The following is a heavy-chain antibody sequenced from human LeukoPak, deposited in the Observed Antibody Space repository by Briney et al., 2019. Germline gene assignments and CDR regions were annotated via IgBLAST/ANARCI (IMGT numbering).Heavy chain of an antibody. V-gene: IGHV6-1*01. CDR3: ARGDYDSHSHWYFDL. Sequence: SQTLSLTCAISGGSVSSNSAAWNWIRQSPSRGLEWLGRTYYRSRWNTDYAVSVKSRITINPDTSKNQFSLQLNSVTPEDTAVYYCARGDYDSHSHWYFDLWGRGTLVTVSS. J-gene: IGHJ2*01. CDR1: GGSVSSNSAA. CDR2: TYYRSRWNT. D-gene: IGHD3-3*01.